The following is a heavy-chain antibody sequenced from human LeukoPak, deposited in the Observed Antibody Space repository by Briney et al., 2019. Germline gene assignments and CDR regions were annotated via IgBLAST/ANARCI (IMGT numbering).Heavy chain of an antibody. CDR1: GYTFTSYD. V-gene: IGHV1-8*01. D-gene: IGHD4-23*01. CDR3: ASGRTVTQMSYYYYYMDV. CDR2: MNPNSGNT. J-gene: IGHJ6*03. Sequence: GASVKVSCKASGYTFTSYDINWVRQATGQGPEWMGWMNPNSGNTGYAQKFQGRVTMTRNTSITTAYMELNSLRSEDTAVYYCASGRTVTQMSYYYYYMDVWGKGTTVTVSS.